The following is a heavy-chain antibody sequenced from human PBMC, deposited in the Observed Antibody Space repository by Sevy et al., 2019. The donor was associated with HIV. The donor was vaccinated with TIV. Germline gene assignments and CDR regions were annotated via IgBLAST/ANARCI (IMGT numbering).Heavy chain of an antibody. CDR1: GFTVSSNY. CDR2: IYSGGST. CDR3: ARDQVERGAYYYYYMDV. Sequence: GGSLRLSCAASGFTVSSNYMSWVRQAPGKGLEWVSVIYSGGSTYYADSVKGRFTISRDNSKNTLYLQMNSLRAEDTAVYYCARDQVERGAYYYYYMDVWGKGTTVTVSS. V-gene: IGHV3-53*01. D-gene: IGHD1-1*01. J-gene: IGHJ6*03.